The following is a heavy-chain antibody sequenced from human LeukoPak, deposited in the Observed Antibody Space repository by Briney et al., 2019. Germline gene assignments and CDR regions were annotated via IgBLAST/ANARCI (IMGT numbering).Heavy chain of an antibody. J-gene: IGHJ4*02. CDR3: SRVSSGSYARYLDY. Sequence: SVKVSCKASGGTFSSYAISWVRQAPGQGLEWMVGIIPIFGTANYAQKFQGRVTITTDESTSTAYMEPSSLRSEDTAVYYCSRVSSGSYARYLDYWGQGTLVTVSS. V-gene: IGHV1-69*05. D-gene: IGHD3-10*01. CDR2: IIPIFGTA. CDR1: GGTFSSYA.